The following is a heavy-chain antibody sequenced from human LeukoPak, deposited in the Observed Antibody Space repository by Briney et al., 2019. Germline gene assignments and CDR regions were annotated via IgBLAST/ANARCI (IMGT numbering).Heavy chain of an antibody. D-gene: IGHD6-13*01. Sequence: SVKVSCKASGGTFSSYAISWVRQAPGQGLEWMGGIIPIFGTANYAQKFQGRVTITADESTSTAYMELSSLRSEDTAVYYCARAGVYSSSWHLRPVDYYYGMDVWGKGTTVTVSS. CDR2: IIPIFGTA. CDR3: ARAGVYSSSWHLRPVDYYYGMDV. V-gene: IGHV1-69*13. J-gene: IGHJ6*04. CDR1: GGTFSSYA.